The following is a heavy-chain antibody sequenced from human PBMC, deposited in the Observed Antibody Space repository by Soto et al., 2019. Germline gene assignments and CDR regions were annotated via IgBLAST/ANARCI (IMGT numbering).Heavy chain of an antibody. Sequence: QVQLVESGGGSVKPGGSLTLSCAASGFSFSAYYMSWVRQVPGKGLDWVAYISSSGERIYYGGSVKGRFAISRDNSKNSLVLEMNGLRDNDTGLYYCAEGPIEYSGSTVYAFHHWGQDTRVTASS. J-gene: IGHJ1*01. D-gene: IGHD5-12*01. CDR2: ISSSGERI. V-gene: IGHV3-11*01. CDR3: AEGPIEYSGSTVYAFHH. CDR1: GFSFSAYY.